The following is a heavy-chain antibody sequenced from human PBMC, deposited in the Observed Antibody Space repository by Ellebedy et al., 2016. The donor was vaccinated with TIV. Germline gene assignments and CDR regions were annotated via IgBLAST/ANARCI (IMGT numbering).Heavy chain of an antibody. V-gene: IGHV3-74*01. CDR2: IKSDGSST. Sequence: PGGSLRLPCAAPGFTFSSYWMHWVRQAPGKGLVWVLRIKSDGSSTNYADSVKGRFTISRDNAKNTLYLKMNSLRAEDTAVYDCAKDGARGEQRRSFDFWGQGILVTVSS. J-gene: IGHJ4*02. D-gene: IGHD1/OR15-1a*01. CDR1: GFTFSSYW. CDR3: AKDGARGEQRRSFDF.